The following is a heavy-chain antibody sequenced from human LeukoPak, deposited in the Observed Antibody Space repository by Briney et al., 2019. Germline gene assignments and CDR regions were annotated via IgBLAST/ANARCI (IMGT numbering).Heavy chain of an antibody. J-gene: IGHJ4*02. CDR3: ARGSTSDWPLDH. Sequence: GASVKVSCKASGYTFTSYAMHWVRQAPGQRLEWMGWINAGNGNTKYSQKFHGRVTITRDTSASTAYMELSSLRSEDTAVYYCARGSTSDWPLDHWGQETLVTISS. CDR1: GYTFTSYA. D-gene: IGHD2-2*01. CDR2: INAGNGNT. V-gene: IGHV1-3*01.